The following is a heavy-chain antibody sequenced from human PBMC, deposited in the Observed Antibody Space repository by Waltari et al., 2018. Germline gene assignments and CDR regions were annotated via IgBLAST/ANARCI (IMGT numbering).Heavy chain of an antibody. Sequence: PSETLSLTCTVSGGSISSHYWSWIRQPPGKGLEWIGYIYYSGSTNYNPSLKSRVTISVDTSKNQFSLKLSSVTAADTAVYYCARGVVVVAAWFDPWGQGTLVTVSS. CDR3: ARGVVVVAAWFDP. J-gene: IGHJ5*02. CDR2: IYYSGST. CDR1: GGSISSHY. D-gene: IGHD2-15*01. V-gene: IGHV4-59*11.